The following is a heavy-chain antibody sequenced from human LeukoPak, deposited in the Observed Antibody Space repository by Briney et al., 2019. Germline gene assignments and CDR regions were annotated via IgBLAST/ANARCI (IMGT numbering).Heavy chain of an antibody. V-gene: IGHV3-21*01. CDR2: ISSSSSYI. Sequence: GGPLRLSCAASGFTFSTYAMTWVRQAPGKGLEWVSSISSSSSYIYYANSVKGRFTISRDNAKNSLYLQMNSLRAEDTAVYYCASTLTMVRGLYDYWGQGTLVTVSS. D-gene: IGHD3-10*01. CDR3: ASTLTMVRGLYDY. CDR1: GFTFSTYA. J-gene: IGHJ4*02.